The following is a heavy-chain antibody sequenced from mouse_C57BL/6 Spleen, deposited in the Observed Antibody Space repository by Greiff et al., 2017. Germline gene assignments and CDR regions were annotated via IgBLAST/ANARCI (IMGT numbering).Heavy chain of an antibody. D-gene: IGHD2-1*01. CDR1: GYTFTSYW. Sequence: QVQLQQPGAELVKPGASVKLSCKASGYTFTSYWMHWVKQRPGQGLEWIGMIHPNSGSTNYNEKFKSKATLTVDKSSSTAYMQISRLTSEDSAVYYGARWRGNYSDWYFDVWGTGTTVTVSS. V-gene: IGHV1-64*01. CDR2: IHPNSGST. J-gene: IGHJ1*03. CDR3: ARWRGNYSDWYFDV.